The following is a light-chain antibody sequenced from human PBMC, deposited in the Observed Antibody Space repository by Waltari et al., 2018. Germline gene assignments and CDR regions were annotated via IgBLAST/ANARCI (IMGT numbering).Light chain of an antibody. J-gene: IGLJ1*01. Sequence: HSALTQPASVSGSPGQSITIPCTGTSSDIGFYTFVSWYQQHPGKAPKVMIYHVSNRPSGVSNRFSGSKSGNTASLTISGLRPEDEADYYCASETSTTTLYVFGSGTKVTVL. CDR3: ASETSTTTLYV. V-gene: IGLV2-14*03. CDR1: SSDIGFYTF. CDR2: HVS.